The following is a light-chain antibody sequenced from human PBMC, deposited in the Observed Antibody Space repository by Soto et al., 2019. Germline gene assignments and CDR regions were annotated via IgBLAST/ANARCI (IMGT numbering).Light chain of an antibody. J-gene: IGKJ1*01. CDR2: AAS. Sequence: NQLTPSPSSLAAPVGDRVTITCRAGQGISGSLAWYQQKPGKAPNLLISAASTLQTGVPSRFSGSGSGTDFALTISSLQPEDFATYYCQQIDSYPRTFGQGTKVDIK. V-gene: IGKV1-9*01. CDR3: QQIDSYPRT. CDR1: QGISGS.